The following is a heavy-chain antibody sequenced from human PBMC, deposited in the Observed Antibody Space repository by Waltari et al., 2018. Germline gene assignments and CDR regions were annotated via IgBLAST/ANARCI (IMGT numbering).Heavy chain of an antibody. CDR3: ASQERVAFQIDYMDV. J-gene: IGHJ6*03. D-gene: IGHD3-3*01. V-gene: IGHV1-69*05. CDR1: GGTFSSYA. CDR2: IIPIFGTA. Sequence: QVQLVQSGAEVKKPGSSVKVSCKASGGTFSSYAISWVRQAPGQGLEWMGGIIPIFGTANYEQKFQGRVTITTDESTSTAYMELSSLRSEDTAVYYCASQERVAFQIDYMDVWGKGTTVTVSS.